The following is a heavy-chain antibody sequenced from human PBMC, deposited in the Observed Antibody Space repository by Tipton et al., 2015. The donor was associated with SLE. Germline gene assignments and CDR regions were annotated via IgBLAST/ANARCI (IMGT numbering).Heavy chain of an antibody. CDR3: ARRAIGDAFDI. Sequence: TLSLTCAVYGGSFSGYSWSWIRQSPGKGLEWIGEINHSGSTNYNPSLKSRVTILVDTSKNQFSLKLNSVTAADTAVYYCARRAIGDAFDIWGQGTMVTVSS. CDR1: GGSFSGYS. J-gene: IGHJ3*02. CDR2: INHSGST. D-gene: IGHD3-10*01. V-gene: IGHV4-34*01.